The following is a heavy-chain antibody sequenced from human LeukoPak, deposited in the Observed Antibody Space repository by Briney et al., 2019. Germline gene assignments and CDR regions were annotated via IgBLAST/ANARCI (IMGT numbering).Heavy chain of an antibody. Sequence: PSETLSLTCAVYGGSFSGYYWSWIRQPPGKGLEWIGEINHSGGTNYNPSLKSRVTISEDTSKNQFSLKLSSVTAADTAVYYCARWGSGWHYFDYWGQGTLVTVSS. CDR3: ARWGSGWHYFDY. V-gene: IGHV4-34*01. CDR1: GGSFSGYY. CDR2: INHSGGT. J-gene: IGHJ4*02. D-gene: IGHD6-19*01.